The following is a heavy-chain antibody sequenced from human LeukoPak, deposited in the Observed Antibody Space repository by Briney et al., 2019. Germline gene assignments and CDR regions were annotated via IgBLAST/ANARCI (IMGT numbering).Heavy chain of an antibody. CDR3: ARGYYDSTLSYYFDY. Sequence: SETLSLTCTVSGGSISSYYWSWIRQPPGKGLEWIGYIYYSGSTNYNPSLKSRVTISVETSKHQFSLNLSPVTAADTAANYCARGYYDSTLSYYFDYWGQGTLVTVSS. CDR2: IYYSGST. D-gene: IGHD3-22*01. CDR1: GGSISSYY. J-gene: IGHJ4*02. V-gene: IGHV4-59*01.